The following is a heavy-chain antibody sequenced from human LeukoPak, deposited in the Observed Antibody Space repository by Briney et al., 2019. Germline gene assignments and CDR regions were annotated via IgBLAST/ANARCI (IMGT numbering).Heavy chain of an antibody. CDR3: AREKALLRGDAFDI. Sequence: SETLSLTCTVSGGSVTNYYWSWIRQPAGKGLEWIGRIYASGNTNYNPSLKSRVIMSVDTSKNQFSLNLSSVTAADTAVYYCAREKALLRGDAFDIWGQGTMVTVSS. CDR1: GGSVTNYY. J-gene: IGHJ3*02. V-gene: IGHV4-4*07. D-gene: IGHD1-26*01. CDR2: IYASGNT.